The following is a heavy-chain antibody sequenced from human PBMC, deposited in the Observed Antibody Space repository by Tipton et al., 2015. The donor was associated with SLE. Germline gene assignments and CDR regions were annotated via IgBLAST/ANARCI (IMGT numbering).Heavy chain of an antibody. CDR3: ARESTVTTSDY. CDR1: GFTVSSNY. J-gene: IGHJ4*02. Sequence: SLRLSCAASGFTVSSNYMSWVRQAPGKGLEWVSVIYGGGSTYYADSVKGRFTISRDNSKNTLYLQMNSLRAEDTAVYYCARESTVTTSDYWGQGTLVTVYS. D-gene: IGHD4-17*01. CDR2: IYGGGST. V-gene: IGHV3-53*05.